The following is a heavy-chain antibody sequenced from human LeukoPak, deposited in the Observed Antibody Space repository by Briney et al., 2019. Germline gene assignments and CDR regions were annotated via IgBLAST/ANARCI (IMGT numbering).Heavy chain of an antibody. CDR1: GGTFSSYA. D-gene: IGHD5-12*01. Sequence: GASVKVSCKASGGTFSSYAISWVRQAPGQGLEWMGGIIPIFGTANYAQEFQGRVTITADKSTGTAYMELSSLRSEDTAVYYCARHSGKNSGYDYAFDYWGQGTLVTVSS. CDR3: ARHSGKNSGYDYAFDY. CDR2: IIPIFGTA. J-gene: IGHJ4*02. V-gene: IGHV1-69*06.